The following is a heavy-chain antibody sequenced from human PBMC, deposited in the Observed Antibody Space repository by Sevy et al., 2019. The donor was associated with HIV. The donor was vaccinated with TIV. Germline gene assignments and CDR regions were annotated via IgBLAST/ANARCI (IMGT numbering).Heavy chain of an antibody. D-gene: IGHD1-26*01. CDR2: INPNSGGT. J-gene: IGHJ4*02. CDR1: GYTFTGYY. Sequence: ASVKVSCKASGYTFTGYYMHWVRQAPGQGLEWMGWINPNSGGTNYAQKFQGRVTMTRDTSISTVYMELSSLRSEDTAVYYCARAGGLVDQGFDFWGQGTLVTVSS. CDR3: ARAGGLVDQGFDF. V-gene: IGHV1-2*02.